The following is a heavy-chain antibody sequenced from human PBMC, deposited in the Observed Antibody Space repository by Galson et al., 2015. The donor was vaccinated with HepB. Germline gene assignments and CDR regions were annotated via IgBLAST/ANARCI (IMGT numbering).Heavy chain of an antibody. D-gene: IGHD6-19*01. J-gene: IGHJ4*02. CDR1: GGSISGYY. Sequence: SETLSLTCAVSGGSISGYYWSWIRQPAGNGLEWIGRIYTTGSTNYNPSLESRVTMSVDTSKNQFSLKLSSVTAADTAVYYCTRAGYRSSGWPIDYWGQGTLVTVSS. CDR2: IYTTGST. V-gene: IGHV4-4*07. CDR3: TRAGYRSSGWPIDY.